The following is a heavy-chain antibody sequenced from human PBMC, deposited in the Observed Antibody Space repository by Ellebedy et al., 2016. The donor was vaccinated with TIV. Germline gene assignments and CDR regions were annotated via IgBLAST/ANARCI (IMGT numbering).Heavy chain of an antibody. V-gene: IGHV4-31*03. CDR1: GGSVSSGDSY. CDR2: IHYSENT. J-gene: IGHJ4*02. Sequence: SETLSLTXTVSGGSVSSGDSYWSWIRQHPGKGLEWIGYIHYSENTYYNPSLRSRVTISRDTSQSQFSLNLSSVTAADTAVYYCARSRDGYNWYYLDSWGQGTLVTVSS. D-gene: IGHD5-24*01. CDR3: ARSRDGYNWYYLDS.